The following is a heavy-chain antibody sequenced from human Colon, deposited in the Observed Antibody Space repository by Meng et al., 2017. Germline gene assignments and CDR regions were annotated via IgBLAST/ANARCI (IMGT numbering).Heavy chain of an antibody. V-gene: IGHV4-59*01. CDR2: IYYSGST. D-gene: IGHD4-17*01. CDR3: ARGGVGYGDVVDY. J-gene: IGHJ4*02. CDR1: GGSISSYY. Sequence: SETLSLTCTVSGGSISSYYWSWIRQPPGKGLEWIGYIYYSGSTNYNPSLKSRVTISVDTSKNQFSLKLSSVTAADTAVYYCARGGVGYGDVVDYWGQGNRVTGCS.